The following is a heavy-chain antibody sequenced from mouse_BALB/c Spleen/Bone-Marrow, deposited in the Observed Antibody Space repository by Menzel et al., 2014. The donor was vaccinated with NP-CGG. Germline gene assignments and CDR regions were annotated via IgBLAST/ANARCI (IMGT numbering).Heavy chain of an antibody. Sequence: VQLQQPGAELVRSGASVKLSCTASGFNIKDYYMHWVKQRPEQGLEWIGWIDPGNGDTEYAPKFQGKATMTAGTSSNTAYLQLSSLTSEDTAVYYCNAEHGNYHYFDYWGQGTTLTVSS. J-gene: IGHJ2*01. V-gene: IGHV14-4*02. D-gene: IGHD6-1*01. CDR1: GFNIKDYY. CDR3: NAEHGNYHYFDY. CDR2: IDPGNGDT.